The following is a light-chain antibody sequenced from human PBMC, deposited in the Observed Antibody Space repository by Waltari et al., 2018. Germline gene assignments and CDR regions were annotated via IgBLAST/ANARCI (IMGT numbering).Light chain of an antibody. J-gene: IGKJ2*01. CDR2: GAS. CDR1: QSVSSN. V-gene: IGKV3-15*01. Sequence: EIVMTQSPATLSVSPGERATLSCRASQSVSSNVAWYQQKPGQAPRLLIYGASTSATGFPARFSGSGSGTEFTLTISSLQSEDFAVYYCQQYNNWPPMYTFGQGTKLEIK. CDR3: QQYNNWPPMYT.